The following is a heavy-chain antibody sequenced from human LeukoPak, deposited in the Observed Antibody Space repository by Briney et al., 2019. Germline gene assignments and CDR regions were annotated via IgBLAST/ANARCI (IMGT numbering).Heavy chain of an antibody. Sequence: GGSLRLSCAASGFTFGDYYMTWMRQAPGKGLEWVSYISSSGRDTYYADSVKGRFTISRDNAKNSLYLQMNSLRAEDTALYYCAREVGYYGSGSYSAYYYYMDVWGKGTTVTVSS. CDR1: GFTFGDYY. D-gene: IGHD3-10*01. CDR2: ISSSGRDT. J-gene: IGHJ6*03. V-gene: IGHV3-11*05. CDR3: AREVGYYGSGSYSAYYYYMDV.